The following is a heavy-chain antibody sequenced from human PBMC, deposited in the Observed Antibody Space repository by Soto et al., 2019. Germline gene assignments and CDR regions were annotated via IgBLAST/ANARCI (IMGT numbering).Heavy chain of an antibody. Sequence: SETLSLTCTVSGGSISSSSYYWGWIRQPPGKGLEWIGSIYYSGSTYYNPSRKSRVTISVDTSKNQFSLRMSFVTAADTAVYYCGRIRGGYTVTTSYDYWGQGTLVTVSS. J-gene: IGHJ4*02. CDR2: IYYSGST. V-gene: IGHV4-39*01. D-gene: IGHD4-17*01. CDR3: GRIRGGYTVTTSYDY. CDR1: GGSISSSSYY.